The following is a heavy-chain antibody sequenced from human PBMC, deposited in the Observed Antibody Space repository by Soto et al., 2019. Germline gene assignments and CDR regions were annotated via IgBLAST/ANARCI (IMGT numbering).Heavy chain of an antibody. J-gene: IGHJ6*02. CDR3: ARDSAERGYSYGDYGMDV. CDR2: ISAYNGNT. V-gene: IGHV1-18*01. Sequence: GASVKVSCKASGYTFTSYGISWVRQAPGQGLEWMGWISAYNGNTNYAQKLQGRVTMTTDTSTSTAYMELRSLRSDDTAVYYCARDSAERGYSYGDYGMDVWGQGTTVTVSS. D-gene: IGHD5-18*01. CDR1: GYTFTSYG.